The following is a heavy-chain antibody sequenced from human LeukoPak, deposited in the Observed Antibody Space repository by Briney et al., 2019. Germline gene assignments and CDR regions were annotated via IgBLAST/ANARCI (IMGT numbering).Heavy chain of an antibody. V-gene: IGHV3-33*01. J-gene: IGHJ1*01. CDR1: QFSFSNYG. D-gene: IGHD6-13*01. Sequence: GGSLRRSCAASQFSFSNYGMHWVRQAPGKGLEWVAVIWYDGSDRYYADSVKGRFTISRDNSKSTLYLQMNSLRAEDTAVYYCATEGFVVAAAGHIGYFHHWGQGTLVTVSS. CDR3: ATEGFVVAAAGHIGYFHH. CDR2: IWYDGSDR.